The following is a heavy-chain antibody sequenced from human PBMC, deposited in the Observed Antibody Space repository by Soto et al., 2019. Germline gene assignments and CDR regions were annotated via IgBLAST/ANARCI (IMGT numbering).Heavy chain of an antibody. Sequence: SETLSLTCAVYGGSFSGYYWSWIRQPPGKGLEWIGEINHSGSTNYNPSLKSRVTISVDTSKDQFSLKLSSVTAADTAVYYCARGPAPYYDFWSGYPPLEYWGQGTLVTVSS. D-gene: IGHD3-3*01. J-gene: IGHJ4*02. V-gene: IGHV4-34*01. CDR1: GGSFSGYY. CDR3: ARGPAPYYDFWSGYPPLEY. CDR2: INHSGST.